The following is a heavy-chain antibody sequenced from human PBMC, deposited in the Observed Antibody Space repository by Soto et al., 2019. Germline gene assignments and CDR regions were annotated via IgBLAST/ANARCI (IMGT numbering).Heavy chain of an antibody. Sequence: QVQLQESGPGLVKPSGTLSLTCAVSGGSISSSNWWSWVRQPPGNGLEWIGEIYHSGSTNYNPSLKSQAPXSXDXXKNQFSLKLSSVTAADTAVYYCASVRGGYYYAMDVWGQGTTVTVSS. V-gene: IGHV4-4*02. D-gene: IGHD3-10*02. CDR1: GGSISSSNW. CDR3: ASVRGGYYYAMDV. CDR2: IYHSGST. J-gene: IGHJ6*02.